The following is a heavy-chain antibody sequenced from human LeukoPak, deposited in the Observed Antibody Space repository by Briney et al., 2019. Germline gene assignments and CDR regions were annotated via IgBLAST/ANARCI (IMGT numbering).Heavy chain of an antibody. J-gene: IGHJ5*02. D-gene: IGHD2-15*01. CDR3: ARHHCSGGSCYFP. Sequence: PGESLKISCKGSGYSFTSYWISWVRQMPGKGREGMGGFDPSDSYTNYSPSFQGHVTISADKSISTAYLQWSSLKASDTAMYYCARHHCSGGSCYFPWGQGTLVTVSS. CDR1: GYSFTSYW. CDR2: FDPSDSYT. V-gene: IGHV5-10-1*01.